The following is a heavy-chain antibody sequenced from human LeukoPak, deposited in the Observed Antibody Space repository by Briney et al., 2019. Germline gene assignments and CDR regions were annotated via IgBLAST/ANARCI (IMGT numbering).Heavy chain of an antibody. CDR2: LRGDTGDT. CDR3: ARVRDNACDY. J-gene: IGHJ4*02. Sequence: ASVTVSCKTSGSMVSDYYMHWVRQAPGQGLEWMGWLRGDTGDTDSPQKFKGRVTMTRDTATNTAYMQLSRLTYDDTAIYFCARVRDNACDYWGQGTLVTVSS. V-gene: IGHV1-2*02. CDR1: GSMVSDYY. D-gene: IGHD1-1*01.